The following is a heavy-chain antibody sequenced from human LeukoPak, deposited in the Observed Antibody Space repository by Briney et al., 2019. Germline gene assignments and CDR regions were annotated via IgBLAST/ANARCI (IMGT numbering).Heavy chain of an antibody. J-gene: IGHJ3*01. D-gene: IGHD3-22*01. CDR2: INYDVGRT. Sequence: PGESLRLSCADSAVSFDYYAMSRVRHPPGKGLEWLSHINYDVGRTSSAASARGRFDISRDNAHNSLFMQMHSLRVDDTALYYCVSFASAFFDSGGHYAFDLWGQGTMATVS. CDR3: VSFASAFFDSGGHYAFDL. CDR1: AVSFDYYA. V-gene: IGHV3-20*04.